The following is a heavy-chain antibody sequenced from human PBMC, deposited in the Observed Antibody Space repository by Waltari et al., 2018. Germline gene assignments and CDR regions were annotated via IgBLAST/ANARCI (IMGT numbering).Heavy chain of an antibody. Sequence: QVQLEQSGAEVRNHGASVKVSCKASGYIFINYFMHWVRQAPGQGLEWIGRINCRNGGPDYARKCQGRVTMTRDTSRNTAYLELAGLRSDDMAIYYCTLSFNVNAFNIWGPGTRVTASS. CDR1: GYIFINYF. CDR3: TLSFNVNAFNI. V-gene: IGHV1-2*06. CDR2: INCRNGGP. J-gene: IGHJ3*01. D-gene: IGHD2-15*01.